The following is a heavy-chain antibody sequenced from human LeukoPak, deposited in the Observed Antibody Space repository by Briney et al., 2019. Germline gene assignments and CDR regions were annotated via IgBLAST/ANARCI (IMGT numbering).Heavy chain of an antibody. Sequence: GGSLRLSCAASGFTFSSYAMHWVRQAPGKGLEWVAVISYDGSNKYYADSVKGRFTISRDNANNSLFLQVNSLRADDTAVYYCARGSAALGSWGQGTLVTVSS. CDR2: ISYDGSNK. J-gene: IGHJ4*02. CDR1: GFTFSSYA. D-gene: IGHD5-12*01. V-gene: IGHV3-30*04. CDR3: ARGSAALGS.